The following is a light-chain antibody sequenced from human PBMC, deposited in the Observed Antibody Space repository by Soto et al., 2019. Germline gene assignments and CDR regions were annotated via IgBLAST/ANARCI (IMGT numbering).Light chain of an antibody. V-gene: IGKV3-20*01. Sequence: ESVLTQSPGTLSLSPGERAALSCRASQSVSXSYLAWYQQKSGQAPRLLIYAASPRATGIPDRFSGSGSGTDFTLTISRLEPEDFAVYFCQLYGSSPPRYTFGQGTKLEIK. CDR3: QLYGSSPPRYT. CDR1: QSVSXSY. CDR2: AAS. J-gene: IGKJ2*01.